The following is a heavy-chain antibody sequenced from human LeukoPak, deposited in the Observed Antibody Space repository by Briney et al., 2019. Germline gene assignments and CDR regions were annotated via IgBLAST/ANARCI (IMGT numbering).Heavy chain of an antibody. CDR3: ARSGRGVDSFYFYMDV. D-gene: IGHD3-10*01. CDR2: IKHDGSEKQDGSEK. CDR1: GFTFNKYE. J-gene: IGHJ6*03. V-gene: IGHV3-7*01. Sequence: GGSLRLSCAASGFTFNKYEMDWVRQAPGKGLEWVANIKHDGSEKQDGSEKNYVDSVKGRFTISRDNAKNSLYLQMNSLRAEDTAVYYCARSGRGVDSFYFYMDVWGKGTTVTVSS.